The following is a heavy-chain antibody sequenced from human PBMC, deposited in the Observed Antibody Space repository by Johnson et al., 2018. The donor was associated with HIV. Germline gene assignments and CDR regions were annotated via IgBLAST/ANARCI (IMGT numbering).Heavy chain of an antibody. CDR1: GFIFSNYP. J-gene: IGHJ3*02. D-gene: IGHD1-26*01. CDR2: ISKDGANN. CDR3: ARVRVGAFDI. Sequence: QVQLVESGGGVVQPGKSLRLSCAASGFIFSNYPMHWVRQAPGKGLEWVAVISKDGANNYHADSVKGRFTISRDNSKNMLFLQINSLRVEDTAVYYCARVRVGAFDIWGQGTMVTVSS. V-gene: IGHV3-30*14.